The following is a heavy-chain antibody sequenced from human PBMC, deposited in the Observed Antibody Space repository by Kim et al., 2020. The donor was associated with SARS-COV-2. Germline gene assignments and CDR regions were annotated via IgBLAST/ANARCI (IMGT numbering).Heavy chain of an antibody. D-gene: IGHD3-22*01. V-gene: IGHV4-31*03. CDR3: ARGIRLRLHTMIVVVPPDY. CDR2: IYYSGST. Sequence: SETLSLTCTVSGGSISSGGYYWSWIRQHPGKGLEWIGYIYYSGSTYYNPSLKSRVTISVDTSKNQFSLKLSSVTAADTAVYYCARGIRLRLHTMIVVVPPDYWGQGTLVTVSS. J-gene: IGHJ4*02. CDR1: GGSISSGGYY.